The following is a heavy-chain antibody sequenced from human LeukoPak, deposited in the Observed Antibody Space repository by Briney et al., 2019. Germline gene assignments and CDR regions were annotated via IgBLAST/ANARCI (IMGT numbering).Heavy chain of an antibody. D-gene: IGHD1-26*01. J-gene: IGHJ5*02. CDR3: AREVMGANDP. CDR1: GYTFTIYY. CDR2: INPSGCST. V-gene: IGHV1-46*01. Sequence: GSSVTVSGKSSGYTFTIYYMHLVRQAPGQVLEWMGIINPSGCSTSYSQKFQGRVTMTRDTSTSTVYMELSSLRSEDTAVYYCAREVMGANDPWGQGTLVTVSS.